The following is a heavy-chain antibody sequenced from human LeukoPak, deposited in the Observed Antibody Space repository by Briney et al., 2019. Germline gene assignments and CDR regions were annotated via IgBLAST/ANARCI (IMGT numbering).Heavy chain of an antibody. CDR3: ARLSAFDI. J-gene: IGHJ3*02. V-gene: IGHV4-39*01. CDR2: IYYCGST. CDR1: GGSISSSSYY. Sequence: SETLSLTCTVSGGSISSSSYYWGWIRQPPGKGLEWIGSIYYCGSTYYNPSLKSRVTISVDTSKNQFSLKLSSVTAADTAVYYCARLSAFDIWGQGTMVTVSS.